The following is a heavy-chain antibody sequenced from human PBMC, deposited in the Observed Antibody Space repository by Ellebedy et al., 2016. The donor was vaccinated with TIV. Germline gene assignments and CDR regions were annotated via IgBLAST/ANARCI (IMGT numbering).Heavy chain of an antibody. CDR1: GGSFSGYY. J-gene: IGHJ4*02. Sequence: SETLSLXXAVYGGSFSGYYWSWIRQPPGKGLEWIGEINHSGSTNYNPSLKSRVTISVDTSKNQFSLKLSSVTAADTAVYYCARGKVGLIRAITMVRGANYFDYWGQGTLVTVSS. CDR2: INHSGST. D-gene: IGHD3-10*01. CDR3: ARGKVGLIRAITMVRGANYFDY. V-gene: IGHV4-34*01.